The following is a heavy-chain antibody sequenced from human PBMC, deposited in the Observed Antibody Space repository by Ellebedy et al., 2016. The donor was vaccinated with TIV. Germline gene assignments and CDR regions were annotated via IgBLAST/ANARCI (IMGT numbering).Heavy chain of an antibody. D-gene: IGHD1-26*01. CDR3: ARDRASGTYPNWFDP. V-gene: IGHV3-23*01. CDR1: GFSFSNYA. J-gene: IGHJ5*02. CDR2: LSGSGGTT. Sequence: GESLKISCAGSGFSFSNYAMHWVRQAPGEGLEWVSGLSGSGGTTHYADSVKGRFTISRDNSKNILYLQMTVLRDADMATYFCARDRASGTYPNWFDPWGRGTLVSVSS.